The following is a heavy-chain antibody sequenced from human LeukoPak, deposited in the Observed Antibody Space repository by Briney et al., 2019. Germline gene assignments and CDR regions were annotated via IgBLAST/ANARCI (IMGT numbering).Heavy chain of an antibody. J-gene: IGHJ3*02. D-gene: IGHD2-15*01. CDR1: GFTFDEYA. Sequence: PGGSLRLSCAASGFTFDEYAMHWVRQAPGKGLEWASGISWSRYIIEYADSVRGRFTISRDNAKNSLFLQMNSLRAEDSAMYYCVRDHVGGSCVDCPLGDAFDTWGQGTMVTVSS. V-gene: IGHV3-9*01. CDR2: ISWSRYII. CDR3: VRDHVGGSCVDCPLGDAFDT.